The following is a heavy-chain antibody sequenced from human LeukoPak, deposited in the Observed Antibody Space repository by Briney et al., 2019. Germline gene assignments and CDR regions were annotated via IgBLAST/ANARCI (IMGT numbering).Heavy chain of an antibody. CDR1: GYTFTGYY. CDR2: INPNSGGT. J-gene: IGHJ6*04. V-gene: IGHV1-2*02. Sequence: ASVKVSCKASGYTFTGYYMHWVRQAPGQGLEWMGWINPNSGGTNYAQKFQGRVTMTRDTSISTAYMELSRLRSDDTAVYYCARGGYYGSGSYYNVGYYGMDVWGKGTTVTVSS. CDR3: ARGGYYGSGSYYNVGYYGMDV. D-gene: IGHD3-10*01.